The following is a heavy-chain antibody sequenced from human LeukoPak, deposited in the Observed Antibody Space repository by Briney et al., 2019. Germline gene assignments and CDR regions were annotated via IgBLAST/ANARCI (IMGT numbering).Heavy chain of an antibody. CDR1: GFTFSSYW. CDR3: AAAPYYYDSSGYLLPLDY. V-gene: IGHV3-74*01. J-gene: IGHJ4*02. Sequence: GGLRLSCAASGFTFSSYWMHWVRQAPGKGLVWVSRINSDGSSTSYADSVKGRFTISRDNAKNTLYLQMNSLRAEDTAVYYCAAAPYYYDSSGYLLPLDYWGQGTLVTVSS. CDR2: INSDGSST. D-gene: IGHD3-22*01.